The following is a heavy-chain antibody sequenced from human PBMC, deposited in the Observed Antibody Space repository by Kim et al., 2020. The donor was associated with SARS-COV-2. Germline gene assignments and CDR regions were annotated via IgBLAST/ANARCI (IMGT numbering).Heavy chain of an antibody. J-gene: IGHJ3*02. CDR3: AKLPPGIAVADPAFDS. Sequence: GGSLRLSCAASGFTFSSYGMHWVRQAPGKGLEWVAVISYDGSNKYYADSVKGRFTISRDNSKNTLYLQMNSLRAEDTAVYYCAKLPPGIAVADPAFDSWG. CDR2: ISYDGSNK. CDR1: GFTFSSYG. D-gene: IGHD6-19*01. V-gene: IGHV3-30*18.